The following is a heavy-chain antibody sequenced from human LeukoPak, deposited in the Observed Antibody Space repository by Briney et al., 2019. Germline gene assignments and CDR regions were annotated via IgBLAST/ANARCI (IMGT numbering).Heavy chain of an antibody. V-gene: IGHV3-15*01. CDR1: GFTFSNAW. Sequence: GGSLRLSCAASGFTFSNAWMSWVRQAPGKGLEWVGRIKSKTDGETTDYAAPVKGRFTISRDDSKNTLYLQMNSLKTEDTAVYYCTTGDPMVHYWGQGTLVTVSS. J-gene: IGHJ4*02. CDR2: IKSKTDGETT. D-gene: IGHD3-10*01. CDR3: TTGDPMVHY.